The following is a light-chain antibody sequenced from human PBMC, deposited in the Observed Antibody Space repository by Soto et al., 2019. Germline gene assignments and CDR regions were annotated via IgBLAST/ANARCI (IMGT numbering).Light chain of an antibody. CDR1: ESLSPHS. CDR3: QQFQSSLRT. CDR2: GPS. V-gene: IGKV3-20*01. Sequence: IVLTQSPGTLSLSPGETATLSCRASESLSPHSIAWYQQKPGQAPRLLIHGPSGRATGIPDRISGSGSGTDFTLTISGLEPEDFAMYYCQQFQSSLRTFGQGTKVDIK. J-gene: IGKJ1*01.